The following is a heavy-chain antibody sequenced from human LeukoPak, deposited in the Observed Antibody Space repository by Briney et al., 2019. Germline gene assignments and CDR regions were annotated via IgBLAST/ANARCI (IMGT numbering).Heavy chain of an antibody. CDR3: AKASHSSSWSPFDY. D-gene: IGHD6-13*01. V-gene: IGHV3-23*01. J-gene: IGHJ4*02. CDR1: GFTFSSYA. CDR2: ISGSGGST. Sequence: GGSLRLSCAASGFTFSSYAMNWVRQAPRKGLEWVAVISGSGGSTYYADSVKGRFTISRDNSKNTLYLQMDSLRAEDTVAYYRAKASHSSSWSPFDYWGQGTLVTVSS.